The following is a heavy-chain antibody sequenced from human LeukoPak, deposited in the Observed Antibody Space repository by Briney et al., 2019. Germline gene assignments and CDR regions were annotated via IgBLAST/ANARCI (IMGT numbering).Heavy chain of an antibody. J-gene: IGHJ6*02. V-gene: IGHV3-23*01. CDR3: AKGPCSSTSCYYYYYYGMDV. Sequence: GGSLRLSCAAPGFTFSSYAMSWVRQAPGKGLEWVSAISGSGGSTYYADSVKGRFTISRDNSKNTLYLQMNSLRAEGTAVYYCAKGPCSSTSCYYYYYYGMDVWGQGTTVTVSS. D-gene: IGHD2-2*01. CDR2: ISGSGGST. CDR1: GFTFSSYA.